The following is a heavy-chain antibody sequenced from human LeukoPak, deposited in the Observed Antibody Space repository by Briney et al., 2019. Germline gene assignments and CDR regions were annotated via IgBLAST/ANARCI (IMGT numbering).Heavy chain of an antibody. J-gene: IGHJ6*02. CDR3: ARPAPVEYQLLLDRDDVNRHYYYGMDV. Sequence: SVKVSCKASGYTFTSYGISWVRQAPGQGLEWMGGIIPIFGTANYAQKFQGRVTITADESTSTAYMELSSLRSEDTAVYYCARPAPVEYQLLLDRDDVNRHYYYGMDVWGQGTTVTVSS. D-gene: IGHD2-2*01. CDR2: IIPIFGTA. CDR1: GYTFTSYG. V-gene: IGHV1-69*13.